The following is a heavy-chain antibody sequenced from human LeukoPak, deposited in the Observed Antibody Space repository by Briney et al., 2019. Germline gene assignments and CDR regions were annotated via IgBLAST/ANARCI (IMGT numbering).Heavy chain of an antibody. J-gene: IGHJ4*02. CDR1: GFTFYNYG. V-gene: IGHV3-23*01. CDR3: AKDSLVATSHFDS. CDR2: ITASGAAT. Sequence: GSLRLSCAVSGFTFYNYGMSWVRQAPGKGLEWVSAITASGAATYIADSVKGRFVISRDNSKKTLYLQMNSLRAEDTAVYFCAKDSLVATSHFDSWGRRTLVTDSP. D-gene: IGHD5-12*01.